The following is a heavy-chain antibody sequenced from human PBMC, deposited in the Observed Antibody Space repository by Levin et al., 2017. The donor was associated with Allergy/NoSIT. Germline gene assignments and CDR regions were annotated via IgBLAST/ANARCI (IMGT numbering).Heavy chain of an antibody. V-gene: IGHV4-34*01. CDR2: INHSGST. J-gene: IGHJ4*02. CDR1: GGSFSGYY. Sequence: SETLSLTCAVYGGSFSGYYWSWIRQPPGKGLEWIGEINHSGSTNYNPSLKSRVTISVDTSKNQFSLKLSSVTAADTAVYYCARGLAWRFGELLSIYFDYWGQGTLVTVSS. CDR3: ARGLAWRFGELLSIYFDY. D-gene: IGHD3-10*01.